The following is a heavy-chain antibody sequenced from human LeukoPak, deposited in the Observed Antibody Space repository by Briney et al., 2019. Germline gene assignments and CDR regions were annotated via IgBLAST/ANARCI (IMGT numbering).Heavy chain of an antibody. Sequence: SETLSLTCAVSGYSISSGYYWGWIRQPPGMGLEWIGNIYHRGSTYYNPSLKSRVTISLDTSKNQFSLKLSSVTAADTAVYYCARVNPFAYWDSWGQGTLVTVSS. J-gene: IGHJ4*02. CDR1: GYSISSGYY. D-gene: IGHD2-15*01. CDR3: ARVNPFAYWDS. V-gene: IGHV4-38-2*01. CDR2: IYHRGST.